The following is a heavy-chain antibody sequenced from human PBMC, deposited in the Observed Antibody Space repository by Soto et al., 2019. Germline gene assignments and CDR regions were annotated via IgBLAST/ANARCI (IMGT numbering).Heavy chain of an antibody. CDR2: IYYSGST. Sequence: QLQLQESGPGLVKPSETLSLTCTVSGGSISSSSYYWGWIRQPPGKGLEWIGSIYYSGSTYYNPYLKSRVTLSVVTSKNQFSQKLSSVTAADTAVYYCARHVIGGLPTLLWFGESGKGRLGYFDLWGRGTLVTVSS. J-gene: IGHJ2*01. CDR1: GGSISSSSYY. V-gene: IGHV4-39*01. D-gene: IGHD3-10*01. CDR3: ARHVIGGLPTLLWFGESGKGRLGYFDL.